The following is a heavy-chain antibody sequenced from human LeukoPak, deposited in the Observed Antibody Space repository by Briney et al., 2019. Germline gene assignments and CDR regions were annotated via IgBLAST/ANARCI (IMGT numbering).Heavy chain of an antibody. D-gene: IGHD3-10*01. Sequence: SKTLSLTCIVSGDFVSSGGHFWSWIRQHPGKGLEWIGYIYDNGRTYYNPSLKSRLIMSQDTSKNHFSLNLSSVTAVDTAVYYCARGGNYYHTLRFSFDFWGQGTLVTVSS. CDR2: IYDNGRT. J-gene: IGHJ4*02. CDR1: GDFVSSGGHF. V-gene: IGHV4-31*03. CDR3: ARGGNYYHTLRFSFDF.